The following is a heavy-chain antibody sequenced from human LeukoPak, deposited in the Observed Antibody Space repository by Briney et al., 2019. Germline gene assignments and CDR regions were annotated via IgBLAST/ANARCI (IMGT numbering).Heavy chain of an antibody. D-gene: IGHD2-15*01. CDR3: ARGGVTPVGFDP. CDR1: GGSISSYY. J-gene: IGHJ5*02. CDR2: IYTSGST. Sequence: SETLSLTCTVPGGSISSYYWSWIAQPAGKGLEWIGRIYTSGSTNYNPSLKSRVTMSVDTSKNQFSLKLSSVTAADTAVYYCARGGVTPVGFDPWGQGTLVTVSS. V-gene: IGHV4-4*07.